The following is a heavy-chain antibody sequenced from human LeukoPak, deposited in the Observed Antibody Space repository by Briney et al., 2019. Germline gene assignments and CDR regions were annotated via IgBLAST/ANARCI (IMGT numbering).Heavy chain of an antibody. CDR3: ARRPITILRGLDY. D-gene: IGHD3-10*01. J-gene: IGHJ4*02. Sequence: PSETLSLTCTVSGGSISSSGHYWGWIRQPPGKGLEWIGTIFYSGGTYYNPSLKSRVTISVDTSRNQFSLNLTSVTAADTAVYYCARRPITILRGLDYWGQGTLVSVSS. CDR1: GGSISSSGHY. V-gene: IGHV4-39*01. CDR2: IFYSGGT.